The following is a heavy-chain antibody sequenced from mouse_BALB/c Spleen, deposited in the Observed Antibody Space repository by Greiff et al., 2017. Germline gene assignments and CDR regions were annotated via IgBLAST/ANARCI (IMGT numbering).Heavy chain of an antibody. V-gene: IGHV1-7*01. CDR3: ARWNYYGSSYAFAY. CDR1: GYTFTSYW. D-gene: IGHD1-1*01. J-gene: IGHJ3*01. Sequence: VQLHQSGAELAKPGASVKMSCKASGYTFTSYWMHWVKQRPGQGLEWIGYINPSTGYTEYNQKFKDKATLTADKSSSTAYMQLSSLTSEDSAVYYCARWNYYGSSYAFAYWGQGTLVTVSA. CDR2: INPSTGYT.